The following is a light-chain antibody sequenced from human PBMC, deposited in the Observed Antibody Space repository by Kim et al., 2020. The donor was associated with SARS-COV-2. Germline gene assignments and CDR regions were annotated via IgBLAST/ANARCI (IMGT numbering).Light chain of an antibody. CDR2: RNN. J-gene: IGLJ3*02. CDR3: AAWDDSLSGPNWV. Sequence: VTISCSGSSSNIGTNYVHWYQQVPGTAPNLLIYRNNQWPSGVPDRFSGSKSGTSASPAISGLRSEDEADYYCAAWDDSLSGPNWVFGGGTKVTVL. V-gene: IGLV1-47*01. CDR1: SSNIGTNY.